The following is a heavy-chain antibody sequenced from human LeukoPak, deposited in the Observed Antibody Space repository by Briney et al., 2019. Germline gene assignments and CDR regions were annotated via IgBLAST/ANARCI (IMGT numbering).Heavy chain of an antibody. V-gene: IGHV1-8*03. CDR1: GYTFTSYD. CDR3: ARDLGPDCSSTSCLHSGPYNWFDP. Sequence: ASVKVSCKASGYTFTSYDINWVRQAPGQGLEWMGWMNPNSGNTGYAQKFQGRVTITRNTSISTAYMELSSLRSEDTAVYYCARDLGPDCSSTSCLHSGPYNWFDPWGQGTLVTVSS. J-gene: IGHJ5*02. D-gene: IGHD2-2*01. CDR2: MNPNSGNT.